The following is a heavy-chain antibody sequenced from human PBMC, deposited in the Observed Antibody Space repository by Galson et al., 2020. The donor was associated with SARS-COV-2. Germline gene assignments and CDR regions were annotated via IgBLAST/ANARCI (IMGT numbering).Heavy chain of an antibody. V-gene: IGHV4-34*01. Sequence: SETLSLTCAVYGGSFRNYYWTWIRQPPEKGLEWLGEINHRGSTNYNPSLKSRVAMSVDASKNQFSLSLSSVTAADTAVYYCARGAEERRNIVVGPYYYSYMDVWGSGTTVTVSS. CDR2: INHRGST. CDR3: ARGAEERRNIVVGPYYYSYMDV. D-gene: IGHD3-22*01. J-gene: IGHJ6*03. CDR1: GGSFRNYY.